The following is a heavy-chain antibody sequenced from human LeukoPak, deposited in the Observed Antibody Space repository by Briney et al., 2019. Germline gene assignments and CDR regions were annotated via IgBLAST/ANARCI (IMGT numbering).Heavy chain of an antibody. CDR1: GYSISSGYY. Sequence: PSETLSLTCTVSGYSISSGYYWGWIRQPPGKGLEWIGSIYHSGSTYYNPSLKSRVTISVDTSKNQFSLKLSSVTAADTAVYYCARVGPFTFGGVIEYWGQGTLVTVSS. CDR3: ARVGPFTFGGVIEY. D-gene: IGHD3-16*02. J-gene: IGHJ4*02. CDR2: IYHSGST. V-gene: IGHV4-38-2*02.